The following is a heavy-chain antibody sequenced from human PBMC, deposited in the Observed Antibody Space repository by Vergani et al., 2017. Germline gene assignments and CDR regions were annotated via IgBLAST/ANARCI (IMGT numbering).Heavy chain of an antibody. CDR1: GGTFSSYA. J-gene: IGHJ3*02. CDR3: AKLADIGYSGYKTSTNYAFDI. V-gene: IGHV1-69*01. D-gene: IGHD5-12*01. CDR2: IIPIFGTA. Sequence: QVQLVQSGAEVKKPGSSVKVSCKASGGTFSSYAISWVRQAPGQGLEWMGGIIPIFGTANYAQKFQGRVTITADESTSTAYMELSSLRSEDTAVYYCAKLADIGYSGYKTSTNYAFDIWGQGTMVTVSS.